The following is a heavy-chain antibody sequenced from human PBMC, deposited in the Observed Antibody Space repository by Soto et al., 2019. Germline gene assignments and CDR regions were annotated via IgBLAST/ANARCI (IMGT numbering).Heavy chain of an antibody. D-gene: IGHD2-15*01. CDR2: IKHDGREE. CDR3: ASAAPSPPYYYYMDV. CDR1: GFTFSRFW. J-gene: IGHJ6*03. Sequence: GGSLRLSCATSGFTFSRFWMTWVRQAPGKGLEWVANIKHDGREENYADSVKGRFTISRDNAKNSLYLQMNSLRAEDTAVYHCASAAPSPPYYYYMDVWGKGTTVTVSS. V-gene: IGHV3-7*01.